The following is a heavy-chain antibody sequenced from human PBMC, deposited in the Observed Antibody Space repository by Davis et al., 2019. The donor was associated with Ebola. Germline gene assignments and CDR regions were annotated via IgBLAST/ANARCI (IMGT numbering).Heavy chain of an antibody. CDR2: MYYSGGT. D-gene: IGHD1-26*01. J-gene: IGHJ4*02. Sequence: SETLSLTCTVSGGSVSGYYWSWIRQSPGKGLEWIGYMYYSGGTKYNPSLKSRVSMSLDRSKNQFSLTLRSVSAADTAVYYCARDRVGATRFDYWGQGTLVTVSS. V-gene: IGHV4-59*02. CDR3: ARDRVGATRFDY. CDR1: GGSVSGYY.